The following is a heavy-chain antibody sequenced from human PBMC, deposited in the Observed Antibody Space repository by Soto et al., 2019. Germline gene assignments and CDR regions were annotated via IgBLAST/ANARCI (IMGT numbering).Heavy chain of an antibody. CDR3: ARGHGDYSTRWFDP. CDR2: IYHSGST. J-gene: IGHJ5*02. CDR1: GGSISSGGYS. D-gene: IGHD4-17*01. Sequence: QLQLQESGSGLVKPSQTLSLTCAVSGGSISSGGYSWSWIRQPPGKGLEWIGYIYHSGSTYYNPSLKSRVTISVDRSKNQFSLKLSSVTAADTAVHYCARGHGDYSTRWFDPWGQGTLVTVSS. V-gene: IGHV4-30-2*01.